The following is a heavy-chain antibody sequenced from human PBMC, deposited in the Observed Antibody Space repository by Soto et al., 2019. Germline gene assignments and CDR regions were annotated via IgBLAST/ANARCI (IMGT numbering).Heavy chain of an antibody. CDR1: GGTFSSYT. Sequence: SVKVSCKASGGTFSSYTISWVRQAPGQGLEWMGRIIPILGIANYAQKFQGRVTITADKSTSTAYMELSSLRSEDTAVYYCARDLYCGGDCYGPRGYWGQGTLVTV. D-gene: IGHD2-21*01. J-gene: IGHJ4*02. CDR2: IIPILGIA. V-gene: IGHV1-69*04. CDR3: ARDLYCGGDCYGPRGY.